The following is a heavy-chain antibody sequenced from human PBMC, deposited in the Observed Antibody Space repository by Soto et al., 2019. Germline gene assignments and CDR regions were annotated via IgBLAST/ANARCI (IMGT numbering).Heavy chain of an antibody. CDR2: ISAYNGNT. J-gene: IGHJ4*01. Sequence: ASVKVSCKASGYTFTSYGISWVRQAPGQGLEWMGWISAYNGNTNYAQKFQGRVSISRDTSASTASMELSSLTSEDTAVYYCARELQGLYYFDYWG. V-gene: IGHV1-18*04. CDR3: ARELQGLYYFDY. CDR1: GYTFTSYG. D-gene: IGHD4-4*01.